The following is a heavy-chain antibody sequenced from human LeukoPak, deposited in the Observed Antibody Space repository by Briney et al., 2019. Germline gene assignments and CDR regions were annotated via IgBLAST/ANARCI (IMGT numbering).Heavy chain of an antibody. V-gene: IGHV1-2*02. CDR1: GYTFTGYY. Sequence: ASVKVSCKASGYTFTGYYMHWVRQAPGQGLGWMGWINPNSGGTNYAQKFQGRVTMTRDTSISTAYMELSRLRSDDTAVYYCARGAPSLSSTSWFDPWGQGTLVTVSS. CDR2: INPNSGGT. D-gene: IGHD2-2*01. CDR3: ARGAPSLSSTSWFDP. J-gene: IGHJ5*02.